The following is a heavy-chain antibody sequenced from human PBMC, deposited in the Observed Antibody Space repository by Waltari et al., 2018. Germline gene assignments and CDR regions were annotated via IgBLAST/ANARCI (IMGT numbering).Heavy chain of an antibody. J-gene: IGHJ4*02. CDR1: GGSISSGGYY. CDR3: ARVSRPRYSSSWYGIDY. Sequence: QVQLQESGPGLVKPSQTLSLPCTVSGGSISSGGYYWSWIRQHPGKGLEWIGYIYYSGSTYYNPSLKSRVTISVDTSKNQFSLKLSSVTAADTAVYYCARVSRPRYSSSWYGIDYWGQGTLVTVSS. V-gene: IGHV4-31*03. D-gene: IGHD6-13*01. CDR2: IYYSGST.